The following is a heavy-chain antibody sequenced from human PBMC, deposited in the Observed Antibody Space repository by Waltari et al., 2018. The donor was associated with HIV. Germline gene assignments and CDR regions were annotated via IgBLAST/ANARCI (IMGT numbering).Heavy chain of an antibody. D-gene: IGHD3-10*01. CDR2: IAWNSASV. CDR1: AFSFDAYA. CDR3: AKFVDYGSGSWALLDV. J-gene: IGHJ6*02. Sequence: EVLPVESGGGLVQPGRSLRLSCTVCAFSFDAYALPWVGQAPGKGLEWVSTIAWNSASVGYADSVKGRFTISRDNGKNSLYLQMNSLRPEDTALYHCAKFVDYGSGSWALLDVWGQGTTVTVSS. V-gene: IGHV3-9*01.